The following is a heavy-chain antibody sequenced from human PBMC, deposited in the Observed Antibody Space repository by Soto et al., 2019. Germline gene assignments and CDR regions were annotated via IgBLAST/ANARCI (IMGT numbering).Heavy chain of an antibody. Sequence: SVKVCCKASGGTFSSYAISWVRQDPGQGLEWMGGIIPIFGTANYAQKFQGRVTITADESTSTAYMELSSLRSEDTAVYYCARRSLGYCSGGSCYAPDYWGQGTLVTVSS. CDR3: ARRSLGYCSGGSCYAPDY. D-gene: IGHD2-15*01. CDR2: IIPIFGTA. CDR1: GGTFSSYA. J-gene: IGHJ4*02. V-gene: IGHV1-69*13.